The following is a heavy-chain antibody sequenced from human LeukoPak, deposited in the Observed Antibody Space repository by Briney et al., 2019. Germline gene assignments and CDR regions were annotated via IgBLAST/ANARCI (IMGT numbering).Heavy chain of an antibody. CDR3: ARDPIVGYSYGSYYFDY. V-gene: IGHV3-30*04. D-gene: IGHD5-18*01. CDR2: ISYDGSNK. Sequence: GGSPRLSCAASGFTFSSYAMHWARQAPGKGLEWVAVISYDGSNKYYADSVKGRFTISRDNSKNTLYLQMNSLRAEDTAVYYCARDPIVGYSYGSYYFDYWGQGTLVTVSS. CDR1: GFTFSSYA. J-gene: IGHJ4*02.